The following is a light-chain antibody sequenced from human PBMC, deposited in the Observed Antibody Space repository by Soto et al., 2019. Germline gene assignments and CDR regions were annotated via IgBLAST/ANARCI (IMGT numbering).Light chain of an antibody. CDR3: SSYTRSSTLVL. Sequence: QSALTQPASVSGSPGQSIAISCTGTSSDVGGYNYVSWYQQHPGKAPKLMIYEVSNRPSGVSNRFSGSKSGSTASLTISGLQAEDEADYYCSSYTRSSTLVLFGGGTKLTVL. J-gene: IGLJ2*01. CDR1: SSDVGGYNY. V-gene: IGLV2-14*01. CDR2: EVS.